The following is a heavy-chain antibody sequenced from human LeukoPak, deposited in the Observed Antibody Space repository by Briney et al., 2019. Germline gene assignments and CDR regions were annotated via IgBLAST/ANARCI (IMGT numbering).Heavy chain of an antibody. CDR1: GGSISSYY. CDR3: ARVPFAGVVIPSWFDP. V-gene: IGHV4-4*07. Sequence: SETLSLTCTVSGGSISSYYWSWIRQPAGKGLEWIGRIYTSGSTNYNPSLKSRVTMSVDTSKNQFSLKLSSVTAADTAVYYCARVPFAGVVIPSWFDPWGQGTLVTVSS. CDR2: IYTSGST. D-gene: IGHD3-3*01. J-gene: IGHJ5*02.